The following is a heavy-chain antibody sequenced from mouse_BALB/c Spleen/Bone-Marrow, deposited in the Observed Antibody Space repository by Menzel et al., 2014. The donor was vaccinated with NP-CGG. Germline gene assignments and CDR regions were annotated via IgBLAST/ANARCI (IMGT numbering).Heavy chain of an antibody. CDR1: GFNIKDTY. CDR2: INPANGNT. Sequence: VQLQQSGAELVKPGASVKLSCTASGFNIKDTYIHWVKQRPEQGLEYIGRINPANGNTKYDPKFQGKATITADTSSNTAYLQLSSLTSEDTAVYYCAAYYRYLAWFAYWGQGTLVTASA. CDR3: AAYYRYLAWFAY. V-gene: IGHV14-3*02. J-gene: IGHJ3*01. D-gene: IGHD2-14*01.